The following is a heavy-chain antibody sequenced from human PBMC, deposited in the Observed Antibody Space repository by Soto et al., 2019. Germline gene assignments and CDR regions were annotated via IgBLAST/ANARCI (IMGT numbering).Heavy chain of an antibody. J-gene: IGHJ4*02. CDR1: GGSFSGYY. CDR2: INHSGST. D-gene: IGHD3-3*01. Sequence: SETLSLTCAVYGGSFSGYYWSWIRQPPGKGLEWIGEINHSGSTNYNPSLKSRVTISVDTSKNQFSLKLSSVTAADTAVYYCARGLWDNYDFWSGYYRYYFDYWGQGTLVTVSS. V-gene: IGHV4-34*01. CDR3: ARGLWDNYDFWSGYYRYYFDY.